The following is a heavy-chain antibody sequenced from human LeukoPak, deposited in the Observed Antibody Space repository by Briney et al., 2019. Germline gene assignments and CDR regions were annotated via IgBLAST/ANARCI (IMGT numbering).Heavy chain of an antibody. V-gene: IGHV4-61*02. D-gene: IGHD3-10*01. CDR1: GGSISSGSYY. Sequence: PSQTLSLTCTVSGGSISSGSYYWSWIRQPAGKGLEWIGRIYTSGSTNYNPSLKSRVTISVDTSKNQFSLKLSSVTAADAAVYYCARGRNGWFGELFYYDYWGQGTLVTVSS. J-gene: IGHJ4*02. CDR3: ARGRNGWFGELFYYDY. CDR2: IYTSGST.